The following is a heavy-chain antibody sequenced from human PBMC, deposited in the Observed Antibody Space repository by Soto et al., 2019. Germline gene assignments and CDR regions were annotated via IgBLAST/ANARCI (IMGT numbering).Heavy chain of an antibody. CDR2: INPSGGST. J-gene: IGHJ5*02. CDR1: GYTFTSYY. D-gene: IGHD3-10*01. Sequence: GASVKVSCKASGYTFTSYYMHWARQAPGQGLEWMGIINPSGGSTSYAQKFQGRVTMTRDTSISTAYMELSRLRSDDTAVYYCARATFGESSVNWFDPWGQGTLVTVSS. CDR3: ARATFGESSVNWFDP. V-gene: IGHV1-46*01.